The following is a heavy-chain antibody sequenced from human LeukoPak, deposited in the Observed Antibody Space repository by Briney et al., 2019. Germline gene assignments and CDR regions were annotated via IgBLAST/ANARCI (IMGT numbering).Heavy chain of an antibody. Sequence: SETLSLTCTVSGGSISSGDYYWSWIRQPPGKGLEWIGYIYYSGSTYYNPSLKSRVTISVDTSKNQFSLKLSSVTAADTAVYYCAREWVEGAEYGGNDGGYGMDVWGQGTTVTVSS. D-gene: IGHD4-23*01. V-gene: IGHV4-30-4*01. CDR1: GGSISSGDYY. CDR2: IYYSGST. CDR3: AREWVEGAEYGGNDGGYGMDV. J-gene: IGHJ6*02.